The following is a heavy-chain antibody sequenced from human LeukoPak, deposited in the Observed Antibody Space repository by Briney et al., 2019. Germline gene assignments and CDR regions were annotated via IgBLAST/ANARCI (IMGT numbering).Heavy chain of an antibody. CDR1: GFTFSDYY. J-gene: IGHJ5*02. CDR3: AREMIVAPYNWFDP. V-gene: IGHV3-11*01. D-gene: IGHD3-22*01. Sequence: GGSLRLSCAASGFTFSDYYMSWIRQAPGKGLEWVSYISSSGSTIYYADSVKGRFTISRDNAKNSLYLQMNSLRAEDTAMYYCAREMIVAPYNWFDPWGQGTLVTVSS. CDR2: ISSSGSTI.